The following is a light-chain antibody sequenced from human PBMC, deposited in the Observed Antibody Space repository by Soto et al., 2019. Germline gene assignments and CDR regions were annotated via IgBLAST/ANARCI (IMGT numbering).Light chain of an antibody. J-gene: IGLJ3*02. CDR1: NSNVGNNY. CDR3: GTWDTALSAGK. Sequence: QSVLTQPPSVSAATGQRVIISCSGSNSNVGNNYVSWYQQLPGAPPKLLIYDTSKRPSWISDRFSASKSGTSATLIISSLQTGDEAHYYCGTWDTALSAGKFGGGTKLTVL. V-gene: IGLV1-51*01. CDR2: DTS.